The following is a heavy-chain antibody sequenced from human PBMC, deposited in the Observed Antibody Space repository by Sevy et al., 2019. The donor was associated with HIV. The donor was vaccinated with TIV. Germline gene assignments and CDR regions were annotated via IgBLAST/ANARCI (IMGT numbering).Heavy chain of an antibody. CDR1: GGTFSSYA. CDR3: AGDGSGSYYTLDY. Sequence: ASVKVSCKASGGTFSSYAISWVRQAPGQGLEWMGGIIPIFGTANYAQKFQGRVTITADESTSTAYMELSSLGSEDTAGYYCAGDGSGSYYTLDYWGQGTLVTVSS. CDR2: IIPIFGTA. V-gene: IGHV1-69*13. D-gene: IGHD3-10*01. J-gene: IGHJ4*02.